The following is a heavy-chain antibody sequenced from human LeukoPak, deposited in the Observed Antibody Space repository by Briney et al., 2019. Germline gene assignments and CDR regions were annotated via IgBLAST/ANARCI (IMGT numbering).Heavy chain of an antibody. V-gene: IGHV4-59*01. CDR2: IYYSGST. CDR3: ARSNTGYHMDV. Sequence: SETLSLTCTVSGGSISSYYWSWIRQPPEKGLEWIGYIYYSGSTNYNPSLKSRVTISVDTSKNQFSLKLSSVTAADTAVYYCARSNTGYHMDVWGKGTTVTVSS. D-gene: IGHD4-11*01. CDR1: GGSISSYY. J-gene: IGHJ6*03.